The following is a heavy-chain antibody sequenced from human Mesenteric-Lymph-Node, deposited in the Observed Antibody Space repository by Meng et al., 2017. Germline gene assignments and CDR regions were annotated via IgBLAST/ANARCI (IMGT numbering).Heavy chain of an antibody. CDR3: ARDLSTVTTGRSYYYYGMDV. Sequence: ASVKVSCKASGYTFTSYDINWVRQATGQGLEWMGWMNPNSGNTGYAQKFQGRVTITRNTSISTAYMELSSLRSEDTAVYYCARDLSTVTTGRSYYYYGMDVWGQGTTVTVSS. CDR2: MNPNSGNT. V-gene: IGHV1-8*03. J-gene: IGHJ6*02. CDR1: GYTFTSYD. D-gene: IGHD4-17*01.